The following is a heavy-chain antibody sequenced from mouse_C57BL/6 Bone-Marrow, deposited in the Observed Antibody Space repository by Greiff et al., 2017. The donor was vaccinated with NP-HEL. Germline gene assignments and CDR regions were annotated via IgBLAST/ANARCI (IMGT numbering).Heavy chain of an antibody. CDR1: GYSFTGYF. J-gene: IGHJ1*03. CDR3: ARRGYGYDMGWYFDV. Sequence: EVQLQQSGPELVKPGDSVKISCKASGYSFTGYFMNWVMQSHGKSLEWIGRINPYNGDTFYNQKFKGKATLTVDKSSSTAHMELRSLTSEDSAVYYCARRGYGYDMGWYFDVWGTGTTVTVSS. D-gene: IGHD2-2*01. CDR2: INPYNGDT. V-gene: IGHV1-20*01.